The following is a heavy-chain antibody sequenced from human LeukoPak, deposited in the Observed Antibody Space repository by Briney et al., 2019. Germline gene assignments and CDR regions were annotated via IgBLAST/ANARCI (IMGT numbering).Heavy chain of an antibody. J-gene: IGHJ4*02. CDR2: IDHTGST. V-gene: IGHV4-59*11. D-gene: IGHD1-1*01. Sequence: SETLSLTCSVSGDSISMHYWSWIRHPPGKGLEWIGYIDHTGSTNYNPSLNSRVTISRDTSKNHFSLELSSVTAADTAVYYCARDRGTWNDDGFDYWGQGTLVTVSS. CDR3: ARDRGTWNDDGFDY. CDR1: GDSISMHY.